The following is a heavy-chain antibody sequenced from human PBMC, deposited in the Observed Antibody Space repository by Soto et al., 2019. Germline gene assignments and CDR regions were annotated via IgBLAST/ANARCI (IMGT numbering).Heavy chain of an antibody. D-gene: IGHD3-9*01. J-gene: IGHJ4*02. CDR3: ARDYDDIVTGMVDY. CDR1: GFTFSSYA. CDR2: ISSNGGST. Sequence: EVQLVESGGGLVQPGGSLRLSCAASGFTFSSYAMHWVRQAPGKGLEYVSAISSNGGSTYYANSVKGRFTISRDNSKNTLYLQMCSLRAEDMAVYYGARDYDDIVTGMVDYWGQGTLVTVSS. V-gene: IGHV3-64*01.